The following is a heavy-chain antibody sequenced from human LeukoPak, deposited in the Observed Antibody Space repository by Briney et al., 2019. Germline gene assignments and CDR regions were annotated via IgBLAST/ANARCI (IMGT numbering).Heavy chain of an antibody. D-gene: IGHD6-19*01. J-gene: IGHJ4*02. V-gene: IGHV3-48*01. CDR3: ARGTQWPY. Sequence: GGSLRLSCAASGFTFSNYNMNWVRQAPGKGLEWVSHISSSSTNTNYAESVKGRFTISRHNAKNSLYLQMNSLRAEDTAVYYCARGTQWPYWGQGTLVTVSS. CDR1: GFTFSNYN. CDR2: ISSSSTNT.